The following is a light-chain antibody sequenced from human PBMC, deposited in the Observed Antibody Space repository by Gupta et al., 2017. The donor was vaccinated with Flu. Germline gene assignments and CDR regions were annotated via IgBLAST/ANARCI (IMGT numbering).Light chain of an antibody. J-gene: IGLJ2*01. CDR3: QVWDSSTDHVV. Sequence: GGSNIGGKSVHWYQQSPGQAPVLVVYADTDRPSGIPERFSGSNSGNTATLTISRVEAGDEADYYCQVWDSSTDHVVFGGGTKLTVL. CDR1: NIGGKS. V-gene: IGLV3-21*02. CDR2: ADT.